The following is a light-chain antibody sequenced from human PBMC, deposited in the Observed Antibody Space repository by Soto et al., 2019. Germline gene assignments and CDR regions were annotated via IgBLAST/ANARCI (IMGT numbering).Light chain of an antibody. CDR3: SSYTTSVRV. J-gene: IGLJ1*01. CDR1: SSDLGCYNY. V-gene: IGLV2-8*01. CDR2: ELT. Sequence: QSVLTQPPSATWCPGQSVPISFTGTSSDLGCYNYVSWYQQYPDKAPKLLIYELTKRPSGVPDRFSGSKSGNTASLTVSGRQIDDESDYYCSSYTTSVRVFGTGTKVTVL.